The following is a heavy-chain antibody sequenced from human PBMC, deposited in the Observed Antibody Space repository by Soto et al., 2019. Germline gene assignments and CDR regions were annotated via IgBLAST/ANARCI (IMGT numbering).Heavy chain of an antibody. CDR3: ARAHYDILTGYPTHAFDI. D-gene: IGHD3-9*01. CDR2: IYYTGRT. Sequence: SETLSLTCTVSGVSVSSGDYYWSWIRQPPGKGLEWIGYIYYTGRTYYNPSLKSRVIISVDTSKNQFSLKLSSVTAAEKAVYYCARAHYDILTGYPTHAFDIWGRGTMVT. V-gene: IGHV4-30-4*01. CDR1: GVSVSSGDYY. J-gene: IGHJ3*02.